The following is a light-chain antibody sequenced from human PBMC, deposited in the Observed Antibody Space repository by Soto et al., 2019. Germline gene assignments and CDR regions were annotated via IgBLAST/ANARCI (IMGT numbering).Light chain of an antibody. Sequence: DIQMTQFPSTLSASVGERVTITCRASQTTNTWLAWYQQKPGNAPRLLIYDASSLDGGVPSRFSASGSGTEFTLTISSLQPDDLAMYYCQQYVSYPLTFGEGTKVEIK. CDR1: QTTNTW. V-gene: IGKV1-5*01. CDR2: DAS. J-gene: IGKJ4*01. CDR3: QQYVSYPLT.